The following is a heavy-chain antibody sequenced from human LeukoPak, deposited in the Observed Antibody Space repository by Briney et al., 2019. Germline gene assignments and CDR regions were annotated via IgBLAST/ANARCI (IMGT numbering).Heavy chain of an antibody. CDR1: GGSFSGYY. CDR3: ARGHRRTYFDY. Sequence: PSETLSLTCAVYGGSFSGYYWSWIRQPPGKGLEWIGEINHSGSTNYNPSLKSRVTISVDTSKNQFSLKLSSVTAADTAVYYCARGHRRTYFDYWGQGTLVTVSS. V-gene: IGHV4-34*01. CDR2: INHSGST. J-gene: IGHJ4*02.